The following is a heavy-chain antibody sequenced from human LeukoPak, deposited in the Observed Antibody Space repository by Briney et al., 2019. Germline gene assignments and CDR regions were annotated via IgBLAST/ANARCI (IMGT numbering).Heavy chain of an antibody. V-gene: IGHV3-74*01. D-gene: IGHD5-18*01. CDR2: INSDGSST. CDR1: GFTFSSYW. Sequence: GGSLRLSCAASGFTFSSYWMHWVRQAPGKGLVWVSRINSDGSSTSYADSVEGRFTISRDNAKNTLYLQMNSLRAEDTAVYYCARDQVLEGYSYGQHPAFDIWGQGTMVTVSS. CDR3: ARDQVLEGYSYGQHPAFDI. J-gene: IGHJ3*02.